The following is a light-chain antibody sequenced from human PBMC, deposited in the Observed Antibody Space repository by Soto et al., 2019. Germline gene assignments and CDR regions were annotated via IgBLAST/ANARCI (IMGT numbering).Light chain of an antibody. CDR1: SSDVGGYNY. J-gene: IGLJ1*01. CDR2: DVS. CDR3: SSYTSSRNYV. V-gene: IGLV2-14*01. Sequence: QSVLTQPASVSGSPGQSITISCTGTSSDVGGYNYVSWYQQHPGKAPKLMIYDVSNRPSGVSNRFSGSKSGNTASLTISGLRAEDEADYYCSSYTSSRNYVFGTGTKVTVL.